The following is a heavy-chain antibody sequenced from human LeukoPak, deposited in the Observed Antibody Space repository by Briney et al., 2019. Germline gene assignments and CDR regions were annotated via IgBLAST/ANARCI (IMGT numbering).Heavy chain of an antibody. V-gene: IGHV4-59*08. CDR3: ARTHQSRFLD. Sequence: SETLSLTCTVSGVSIRSYYWSWIRQPPGKGLEWIGYIYYSGGTIHNPSLRSRVTISVDTSKNQLSLRLSSVTAADTAVYYCARTHQSRFLDWGQGTLATVSS. D-gene: IGHD3-3*01. CDR1: GVSIRSYY. J-gene: IGHJ4*02. CDR2: IYYSGGT.